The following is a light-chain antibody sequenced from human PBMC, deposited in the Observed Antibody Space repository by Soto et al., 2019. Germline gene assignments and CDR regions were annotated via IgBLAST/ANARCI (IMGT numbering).Light chain of an antibody. V-gene: IGKV3-20*01. CDR3: QQYGSSPIT. CDR1: QSVSSSY. CDR2: GAS. Sequence: EIVLTHSPGTLSLSPVERATLSCMASQSVSSSYLAWYQQKPGQAPRLLIYGASSRATGIPDRFSGSGSGTDFTLTISRLEPEDFAVYYCQQYGSSPITVGQGTDGRL. J-gene: IGKJ5*01.